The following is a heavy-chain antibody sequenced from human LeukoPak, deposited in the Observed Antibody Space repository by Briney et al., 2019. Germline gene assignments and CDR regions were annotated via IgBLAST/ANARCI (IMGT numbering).Heavy chain of an antibody. CDR3: ARSPYSSSWYPFGP. CDR2: IYHSGST. J-gene: IGHJ5*02. Sequence: KPSETLSLTCTVSGYSISSGYYWGWIRQPPGKGLEWIGSIYHSGSTYYNPSLKSRVTISVDTSKNQFSLKLSSVTAADTAVYYCARSPYSSSWYPFGPWGQGTLVTVSS. V-gene: IGHV4-38-2*02. CDR1: GYSISSGYY. D-gene: IGHD6-13*01.